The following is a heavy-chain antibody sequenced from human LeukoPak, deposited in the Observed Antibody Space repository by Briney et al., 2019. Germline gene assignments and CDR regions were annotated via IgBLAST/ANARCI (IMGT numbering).Heavy chain of an antibody. CDR3: AKEEMATIVGPGVY. Sequence: GRSLRLSCAASGFTFSSYGMHWVRQAPGKGLEWVAVISYDGSNKYFADSVKGRFTISRDNSKNTLYLQMNSLRAEDTAVYYCAKEEMATIVGPGVYWGQGTLVTVSS. D-gene: IGHD5-24*01. CDR1: GFTFSSYG. V-gene: IGHV3-30*18. CDR2: ISYDGSNK. J-gene: IGHJ4*02.